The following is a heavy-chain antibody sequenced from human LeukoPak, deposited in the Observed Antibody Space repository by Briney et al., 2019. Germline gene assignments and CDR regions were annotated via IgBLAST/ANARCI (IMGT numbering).Heavy chain of an antibody. Sequence: ASVKVSCKASGYTFTSYAMHWVRQAPGQRLEWMGWINAGNGNTKYSQKFQGRVTITRDTSASTAYMELSSLRSEDTAVYYCARGLVVAAATQLWFDPWGQGTLVTVSS. D-gene: IGHD2-15*01. J-gene: IGHJ5*02. CDR3: ARGLVVAAATQLWFDP. CDR2: INAGNGNT. V-gene: IGHV1-3*01. CDR1: GYTFTSYA.